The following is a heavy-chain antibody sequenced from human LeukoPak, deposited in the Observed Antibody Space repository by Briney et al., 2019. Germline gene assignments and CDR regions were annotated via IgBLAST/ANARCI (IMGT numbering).Heavy chain of an antibody. V-gene: IGHV1-8*01. CDR3: AREYYDFWSGYYFAGWFDP. J-gene: IGHJ5*02. Sequence: ASVKVSCKASGYTFTSYDINWVRQATGQGLEWMGWMNPNSGNTGYAQKFQGRVTMTRNTSISTAYMELSSLRSEGTAVYYCAREYYDFWSGYYFAGWFDPWGQGTLVTVSS. CDR2: MNPNSGNT. CDR1: GYTFTSYD. D-gene: IGHD3-3*01.